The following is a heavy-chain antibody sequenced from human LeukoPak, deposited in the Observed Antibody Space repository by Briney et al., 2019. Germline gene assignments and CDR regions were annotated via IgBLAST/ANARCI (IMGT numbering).Heavy chain of an antibody. Sequence: SETLSLTCTVSGGSISSHYWSWIRQPPGKGLEWIGYIYYSGSTNYNPSLKCRVTISVDTSKNQFSLKLSSVTAADTAVYYCASLSRDGYKDDYWGQGTLVTVSS. V-gene: IGHV4-59*11. J-gene: IGHJ4*02. CDR2: IYYSGST. CDR3: ASLSRDGYKDDY. CDR1: GGSISSHY. D-gene: IGHD5-24*01.